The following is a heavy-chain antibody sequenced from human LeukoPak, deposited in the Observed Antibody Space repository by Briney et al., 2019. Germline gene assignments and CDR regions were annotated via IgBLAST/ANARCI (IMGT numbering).Heavy chain of an antibody. Sequence: VASVKVSCKSSGGIFISYAISLVRQAPGRGLEWMGGIIPIFGTAKYAQKLQGRVTVTTDESTSTAYMELSSLRSEDTAVYYCARVTSRWRQPAAFDFWGQGTMVTVSS. V-gene: IGHV1-69*05. CDR3: ARVTSRWRQPAAFDF. J-gene: IGHJ3*01. D-gene: IGHD5-24*01. CDR1: GGIFISYA. CDR2: IIPIFGTA.